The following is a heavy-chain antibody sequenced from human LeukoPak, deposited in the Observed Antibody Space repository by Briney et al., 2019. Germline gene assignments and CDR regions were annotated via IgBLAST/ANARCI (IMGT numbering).Heavy chain of an antibody. V-gene: IGHV1-69*05. CDR3: ARERLDRRGGNYYDSSGYGP. D-gene: IGHD3-22*01. J-gene: IGHJ5*02. CDR1: GGTFGSYA. CDR2: IIPIFGTA. Sequence: GASVKVSCKASGGTFGSYAISWVRQAPGQGLEWMGGIIPIFGTANYAQKFQGRVTITTDESTSTAYMELSSLRSEDTAVYYCARERLDRRGGNYYDSSGYGPWGQGTMVTVSS.